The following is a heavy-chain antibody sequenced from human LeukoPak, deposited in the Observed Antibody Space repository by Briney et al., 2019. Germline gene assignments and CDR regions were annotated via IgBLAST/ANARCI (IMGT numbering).Heavy chain of an antibody. CDR3: ARTASCGSNCYYFFDY. CDR1: GYTFTSYG. Sequence: ASVKVSCKASGYTFTSYGISWVRQAPGQGLGWMGWINPNTGGTRFVQKFQGRVAMTRDTSISTVYMELSSLGSDDTAIYYCARTASCGSNCYYFFDYWGQGALVTVSS. CDR2: INPNTGGT. D-gene: IGHD2-21*02. J-gene: IGHJ4*02. V-gene: IGHV1-2*02.